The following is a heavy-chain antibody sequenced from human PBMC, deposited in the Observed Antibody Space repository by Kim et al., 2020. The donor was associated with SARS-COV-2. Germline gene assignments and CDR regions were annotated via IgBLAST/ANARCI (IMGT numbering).Heavy chain of an antibody. D-gene: IGHD3-9*01. CDR3: AKWAPYDILTGYPLDY. V-gene: IGHV3-23*01. Sequence: VKGRFTIARDNSKTTMYMQMYNLRAEDTAVYYCAKWAPYDILTGYPLDYWGQGTLVTVSS. J-gene: IGHJ4*02.